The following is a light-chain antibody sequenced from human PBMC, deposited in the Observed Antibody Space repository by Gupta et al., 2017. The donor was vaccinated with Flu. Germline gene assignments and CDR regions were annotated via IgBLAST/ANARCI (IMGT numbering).Light chain of an antibody. J-gene: IGKJ1*01. Sequence: DVXXXXXPLXXPVXXXQPAXISCRSSQGLVYSDGNTYLHWFQQRPGQSPRRLIYQVSYRDSGVPDRFSGSGSGTDFTLKISRVEAEDVGVYYCMQGAHWPWAFGQGTKVEIK. CDR1: QGLVYSDGNTY. CDR2: QVS. V-gene: IGKV2-30*01. CDR3: MQGAHWPWA.